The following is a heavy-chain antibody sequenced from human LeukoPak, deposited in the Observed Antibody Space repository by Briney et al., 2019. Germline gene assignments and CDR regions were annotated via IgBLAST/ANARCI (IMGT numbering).Heavy chain of an antibody. J-gene: IGHJ5*02. CDR1: GGSFSGYY. Sequence: KTSETLSLTCAVYGGSFSGYYWSWIRQPPGKGLEWIGEINHSGSTNYNPSLKSRVTISVDTSKNQFSLKLSSVTAADTAVYYCARHDRMTPVNWFDPWGQGTLVTVSS. CDR3: ARHDRMTPVNWFDP. CDR2: INHSGST. D-gene: IGHD3-16*01. V-gene: IGHV4-34*01.